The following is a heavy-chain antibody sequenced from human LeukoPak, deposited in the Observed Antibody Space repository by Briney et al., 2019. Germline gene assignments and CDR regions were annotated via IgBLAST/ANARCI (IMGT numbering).Heavy chain of an antibody. CDR3: AKALAGAGRLDY. CDR1: GFTFSSYA. CDR2: ISGSGGST. D-gene: IGHD6-19*01. V-gene: IGHV3-23*01. Sequence: GGSLRLSCAVSGFTFSSYAMSWVRQAPGKGLEWVSAISGSGGSTYYADSVKGRFTISRDNSKNTLYLHINSLRAEDMAVYYCAKALAGAGRLDYWGQGTLVTVSS. J-gene: IGHJ4*02.